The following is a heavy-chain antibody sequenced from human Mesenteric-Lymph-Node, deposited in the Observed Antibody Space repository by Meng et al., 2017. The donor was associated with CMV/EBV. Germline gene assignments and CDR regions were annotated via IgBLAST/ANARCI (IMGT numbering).Heavy chain of an antibody. CDR3: ARWVGYYDSSGYRFDP. CDR1: GGSISSYY. Sequence: SETLSLTCTVSGGSISSYYWSWIRQPAGKGLEWIGRIYTSGSTNYNPSLKSRVTISVDTSKNQFSLKLSSVTAADTAVYYCARWVGYYDSSGYRFDPWGRGTLVTVSS. CDR2: IYTSGST. V-gene: IGHV4-4*07. J-gene: IGHJ5*02. D-gene: IGHD3-22*01.